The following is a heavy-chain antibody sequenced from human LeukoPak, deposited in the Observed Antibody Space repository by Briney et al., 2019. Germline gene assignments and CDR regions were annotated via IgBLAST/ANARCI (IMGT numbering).Heavy chain of an antibody. CDR1: GFTFSSYA. V-gene: IGHV3-23*01. CDR3: AKDLAHSGSCDY. D-gene: IGHD1-26*01. CDR2: ISGSGGST. J-gene: IGHJ4*02. Sequence: PGGSLRLSCAASGFTFSSYAMSWVRQTPGKGLEWVSAISGSGGSTYYADSVKGRFTISRDNSKNTLYLQMNSLRAEDTAVYYCAKDLAHSGSCDYWGQGTLVTVSS.